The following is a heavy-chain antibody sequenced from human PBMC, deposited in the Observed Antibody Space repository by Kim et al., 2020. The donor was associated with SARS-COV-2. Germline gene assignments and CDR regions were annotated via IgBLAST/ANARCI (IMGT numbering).Heavy chain of an antibody. CDR3: ARGGWELLPWFDP. J-gene: IGHJ5*02. Sequence: SETLSLTCTVSGGSVSSGSYYWSWIRQPPGKGLEWIGYIYYSGSTNYNPSLKSRVTISVDTSKNQFSLKLSSVTAADTAVYYCARGGWELLPWFDPWGQGTLVIVSS. CDR2: IYYSGST. D-gene: IGHD1-26*01. CDR1: GGSVSSGSYY. V-gene: IGHV4-61*01.